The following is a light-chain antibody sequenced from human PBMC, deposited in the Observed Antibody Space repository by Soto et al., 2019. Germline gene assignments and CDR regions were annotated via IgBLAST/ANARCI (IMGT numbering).Light chain of an antibody. CDR2: NNN. J-gene: IGLJ7*01. CDR3: ASWDDDLNGVL. Sequence: QSVLTQPPSASGTPGQRVTMSCSGSSSNIGTNTVNWYQVLPGAAPKLLLYNNNQWPSGVPDRFSGSKSGTSASLAISGLQSEEDADYYWASWDDDLNGVLFGGGTQLTVL. V-gene: IGLV1-44*01. CDR1: SSNIGTNT.